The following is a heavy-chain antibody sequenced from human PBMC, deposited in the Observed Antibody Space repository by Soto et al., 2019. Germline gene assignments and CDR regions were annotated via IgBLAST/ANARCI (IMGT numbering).Heavy chain of an antibody. CDR1: GFIFSNYW. Sequence: EVQLVESGGGLVQPGGSLRLSCAGSGFIFSNYWMHWVRQAPGKGLEWVSRIDHDGPTDYADSVRGRFTVSRDNAESTLYLQMNSLRPEDTAVYYCVRDSHGDYWGQGTMATVSS. J-gene: IGHJ4*02. V-gene: IGHV3-74*01. CDR3: VRDSHGDY. CDR2: IDHDGPT.